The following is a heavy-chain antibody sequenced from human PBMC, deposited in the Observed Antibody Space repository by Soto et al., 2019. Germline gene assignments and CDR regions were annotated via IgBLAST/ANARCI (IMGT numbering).Heavy chain of an antibody. Sequence: ASVKVTCKASGYTFTSYAMHWVRQAPGQGLEWMGWIYPNTGGTNYAQKFQGRVTMTRDTSIRTAYMELSRLRSDDTAVYYCARDDRDGYNGDYWGQGTLVTVSS. CDR1: GYTFTSYA. CDR2: IYPNTGGT. J-gene: IGHJ4*02. V-gene: IGHV1-2*02. D-gene: IGHD5-12*01. CDR3: ARDDRDGYNGDY.